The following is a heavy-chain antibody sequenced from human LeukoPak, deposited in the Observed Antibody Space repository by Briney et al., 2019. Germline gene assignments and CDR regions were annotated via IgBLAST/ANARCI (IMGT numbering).Heavy chain of an antibody. CDR2: IKQDGSEK. V-gene: IGHV3-7*01. J-gene: IGHJ4*02. D-gene: IGHD3-9*01. CDR1: GFTFSSYG. Sequence: GGSLRLSCAASGFTFSSYGMSWVRQAPGKGLEWVANIKQDGSEKYYVDSVKGRFTISRDNAKNSLYLQMNSLRAEDTAVYYCARSILRYLTPLNYWGQGTLVTVSS. CDR3: ARSILRYLTPLNY.